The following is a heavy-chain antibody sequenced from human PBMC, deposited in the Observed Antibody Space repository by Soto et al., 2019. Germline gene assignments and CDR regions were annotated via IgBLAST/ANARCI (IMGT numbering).Heavy chain of an antibody. D-gene: IGHD1-1*01. CDR1: GFSFRTYG. Sequence: PGGSLRLSCAVSGFSFRTYGFHWVRQPPGKGLEWVAVISPKGHSDSVEGRFTIPRDNSKDTLYLQMNNLRAEDTAVYYCARDDAFGNENAFDLWGQVTMVTVSS. J-gene: IGHJ3*01. CDR3: ARDDAFGNENAFDL. CDR2: ISPK. V-gene: IGHV3-33*01.